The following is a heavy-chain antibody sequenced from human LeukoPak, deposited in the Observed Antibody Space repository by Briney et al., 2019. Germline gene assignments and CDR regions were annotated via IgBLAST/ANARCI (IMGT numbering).Heavy chain of an antibody. J-gene: IGHJ4*02. Sequence: SETLSLTCAVYGGSFSGYYWSWIRQPPGKGLEWIGEINHSGSTNYNPSLKSRVTISVDTSKNQFSLKLSSVTAADTAVYYCVTSRNWNGEGQGRLTNFDYWGQGTLVTVSS. V-gene: IGHV4-34*01. CDR1: GGSFSGYY. D-gene: IGHD1-1*01. CDR2: INHSGST. CDR3: VTSRNWNGEGQGRLTNFDY.